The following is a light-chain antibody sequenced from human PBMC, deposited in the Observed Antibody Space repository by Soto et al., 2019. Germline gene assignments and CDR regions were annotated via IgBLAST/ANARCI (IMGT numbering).Light chain of an antibody. J-gene: IGKJ4*01. CDR1: QGISNY. CDR3: QKYTKVSA. CDR2: AAS. V-gene: IGKV1-27*01. Sequence: DIQMTQSPSSLSASVGDRVTITCRASQGISNYLAWYPQIPGKVPKLLISAASTLQSGFPSRVSGSGSGTDFTLTICSVQPEVVATDYCQKYTKVSAFGGGTKVVIK.